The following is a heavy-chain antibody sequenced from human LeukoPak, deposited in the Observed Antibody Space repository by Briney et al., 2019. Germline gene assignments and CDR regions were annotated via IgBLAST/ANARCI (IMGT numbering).Heavy chain of an antibody. CDR1: GFTFSSYG. Sequence: GGSLRLSCAASGFTFSSYGRHGVGQAPGKGREGGAVISYDGSNKYYADSVKGRFTISRDNSKNTLYLQMNSLRAEDTAVYYCAKDSVSSSWGTGADYWGQGTLVTVSS. CDR2: ISYDGSNK. V-gene: IGHV3-30*18. CDR3: AKDSVSSSWGTGADY. D-gene: IGHD6-13*01. J-gene: IGHJ4*02.